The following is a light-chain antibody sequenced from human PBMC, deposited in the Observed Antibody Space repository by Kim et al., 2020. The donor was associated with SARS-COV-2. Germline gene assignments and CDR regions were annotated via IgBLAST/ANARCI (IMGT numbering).Light chain of an antibody. CDR2: DAS. J-gene: IGKJ4*01. Sequence: EIVLTQSPATLSLSPGERATLSCRASQSVDSYLAWYQQKPGQPPRLLIYDASNRATGIPARFSGSGSATDFTLTISSLEPEDFAVYYCQQRYNWPRALTFGGGTKLEI. CDR1: QSVDSY. V-gene: IGKV3-11*01. CDR3: QQRYNWPRALT.